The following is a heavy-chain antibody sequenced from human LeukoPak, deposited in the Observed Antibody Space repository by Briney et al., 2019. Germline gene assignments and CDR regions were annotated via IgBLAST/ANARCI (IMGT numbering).Heavy chain of an antibody. CDR3: AIMVRGVIPIDY. D-gene: IGHD3-10*01. Sequence: GASVKVSRKASGYTFTSYGISWVRQAPGQGLEWMGGIIPIFGTANYAQKFQGRVTITADESTSTAYMELSSLRSEDTAVYYCAIMVRGVIPIDYWGQGTLVTVSS. CDR1: GYTFTSYG. V-gene: IGHV1-69*13. J-gene: IGHJ4*02. CDR2: IIPIFGTA.